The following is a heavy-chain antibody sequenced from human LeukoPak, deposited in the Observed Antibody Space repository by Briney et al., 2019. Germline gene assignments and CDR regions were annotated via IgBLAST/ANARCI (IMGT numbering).Heavy chain of an antibody. Sequence: VASVKVSCKAPGYTFISYGISWVRQAPGQGLEWMRWISGYNGNTNYAQNLQGRVTMTTDTSTSTAYMELRSLRSDDTAVYYCARGLGVVTAQSEQPKPRYFDLWGRGTQVTVSS. CDR3: ARGLGVVTAQSEQPKPRYFDL. J-gene: IGHJ2*01. CDR2: ISGYNGNT. D-gene: IGHD2-21*02. V-gene: IGHV1-18*01. CDR1: GYTFISYG.